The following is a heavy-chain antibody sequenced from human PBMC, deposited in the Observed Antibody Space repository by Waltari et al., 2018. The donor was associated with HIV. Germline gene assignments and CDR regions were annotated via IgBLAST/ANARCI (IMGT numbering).Heavy chain of an antibody. J-gene: IGHJ6*02. CDR2: IYSSGSS. V-gene: IGHV4-4*07. CDR3: ARDSGMVGV. CDR1: GDSISSSY. Sequence: QVQLQESGPGLVKPSETLSLTCSVSGDSISSSYWSWIRPPAGKGLEWMGRIYSSGSSNYNPSLKSRVTMSVDTSKNQISLKLSSVTAADTAVYYCARDSGMVGVWGHGTMVTVSS. D-gene: IGHD3-10*01.